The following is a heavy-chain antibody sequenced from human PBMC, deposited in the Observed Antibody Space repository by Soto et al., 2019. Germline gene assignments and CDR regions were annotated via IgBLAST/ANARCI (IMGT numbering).Heavy chain of an antibody. J-gene: IGHJ6*03. CDR2: MNPNSGNT. V-gene: IGHV1-8*01. CDR3: ARGRTTYYDFWSGYYYYYMDV. D-gene: IGHD3-3*01. CDR1: GYTFTSYD. Sequence: QVQLVQSGAEVKKPGASVKVSCKASGYTFTSYDINWVRQATGQGLEWMGWMNPNSGNTGYAQKFQRRGNMTRSTSIRTAYIELSSLRSDDTAVYYCARGRTTYYDFWSGYYYYYMDVWGKGTTVTVSS.